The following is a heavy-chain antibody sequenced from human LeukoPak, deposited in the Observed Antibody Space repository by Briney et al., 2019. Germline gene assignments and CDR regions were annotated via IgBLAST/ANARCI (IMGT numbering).Heavy chain of an antibody. J-gene: IGHJ5*02. CDR1: GGSISSGGYS. V-gene: IGHV4-30-2*01. Sequence: SETLSLTCAVSGGSISSGGYSWSWIRQPPGKGLEWIGYIYHSGSTYYNPSLKSRVTISVDRSKNQFSLKLSSVTAADTAVYYCARVDPDYYDSSTNWFDPWGQGTLVTVSS. D-gene: IGHD3-22*01. CDR2: IYHSGST. CDR3: ARVDPDYYDSSTNWFDP.